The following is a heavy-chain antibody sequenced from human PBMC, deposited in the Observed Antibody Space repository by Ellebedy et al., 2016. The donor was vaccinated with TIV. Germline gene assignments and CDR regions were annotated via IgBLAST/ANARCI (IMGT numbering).Heavy chain of an antibody. V-gene: IGHV5-51*01. Sequence: KVSXXGSGYSFTSYWIGWVRQMPGKGLEWMGIIYPGDSDTRYSPSFQGQVTISADKSISTAYLQWSSLKASDTAMYYCALNKDFGHPVDYWGQGTLVTVSS. CDR1: GYSFTSYW. CDR2: IYPGDSDT. CDR3: ALNKDFGHPVDY. D-gene: IGHD1/OR15-1a*01. J-gene: IGHJ4*02.